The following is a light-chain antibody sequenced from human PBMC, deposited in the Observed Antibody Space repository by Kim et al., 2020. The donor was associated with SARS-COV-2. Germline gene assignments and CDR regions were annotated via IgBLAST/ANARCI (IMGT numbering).Light chain of an antibody. V-gene: IGLV2-8*01. CDR1: SSDVGDWNY. Sequence: QSAPISGTGTSSDVGDWNYCSWYQHHPGKVPKLLISEVTKRPSGVPDRFSGSKSGNTASLTVSGLQAEDEADYYCSSYAGDNNLVIFGGGTRLTVL. CDR2: EVT. J-gene: IGLJ2*01. CDR3: SSYAGDNNLVI.